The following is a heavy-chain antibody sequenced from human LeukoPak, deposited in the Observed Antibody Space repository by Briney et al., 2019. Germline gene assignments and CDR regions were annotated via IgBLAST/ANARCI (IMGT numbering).Heavy chain of an antibody. CDR2: ISGSGGST. Sequence: PGGSLRLSCAASGFTFSSYAMSWVRQAPGKGLEWVSAISGSGGSTYYADSVKGRFTISRDNSKNTLYLQMNSLRAEDTAVYYCAKRPARLLYSSSSRDYYYMDVWGKGTTVTVSS. D-gene: IGHD6-13*01. CDR1: GFTFSSYA. J-gene: IGHJ6*03. CDR3: AKRPARLLYSSSSRDYYYMDV. V-gene: IGHV3-23*01.